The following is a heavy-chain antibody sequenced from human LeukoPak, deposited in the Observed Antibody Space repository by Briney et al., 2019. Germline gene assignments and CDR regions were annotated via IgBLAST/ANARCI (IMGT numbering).Heavy chain of an antibody. V-gene: IGHV4-34*01. CDR1: GGSFSGYY. CDR2: INHSEST. CDR3: TRRRIAVAGPRYNWFDP. J-gene: IGHJ5*01. Sequence: PSETLSLTCAVYGGSFSGYYWSWIRHPPGKGREWIGEINHSESTNYNPSLKSRVTISVDTSKNPFSLKPSPATAADTAVYYWTRRRIAVAGPRYNWFDPWGQGTLVTVSS. D-gene: IGHD6-19*01.